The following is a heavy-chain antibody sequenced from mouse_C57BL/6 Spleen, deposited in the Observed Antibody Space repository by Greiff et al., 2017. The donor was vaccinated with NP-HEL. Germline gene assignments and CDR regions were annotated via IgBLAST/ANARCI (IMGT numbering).Heavy chain of an antibody. V-gene: IGHV5-4*01. Sequence: EVQLVESGGGLVKPGGSLKLSCAASGFTFSSYAMSWVRQTPEKRLEWVATISDGGSYTYYPDNVKGRFTISRDNAKNNLYLQMSHLKSEDTAMYYCARDPGNGNYLDYWGQGTTLTVSS. J-gene: IGHJ2*01. D-gene: IGHD2-1*01. CDR3: ARDPGNGNYLDY. CDR2: ISDGGSYT. CDR1: GFTFSSYA.